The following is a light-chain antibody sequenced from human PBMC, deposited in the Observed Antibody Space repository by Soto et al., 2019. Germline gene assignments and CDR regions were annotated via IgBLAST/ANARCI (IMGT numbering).Light chain of an antibody. Sequence: QTVVTQEPSLTVSPGGTVTLTCGSSTGAVTSGHYPYWFQQKPGQAPRTLICDTNNRHSWTPARFSGSLLGGKAALTLSGAQPEDEADYYCLLAYSGVREVFGGGTKLTVL. V-gene: IGLV7-46*01. CDR2: DTN. CDR1: TGAVTSGHY. J-gene: IGLJ3*02. CDR3: LLAYSGVREV.